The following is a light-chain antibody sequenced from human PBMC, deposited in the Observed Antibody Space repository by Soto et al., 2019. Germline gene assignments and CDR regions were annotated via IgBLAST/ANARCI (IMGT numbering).Light chain of an antibody. V-gene: IGKV3-20*01. CDR1: QTVTRNY. Sequence: EIVLTQSPGTLSLSPGERATLSCRASQTVTRNYLAWHQQKPGQTPRLLVYGASSRATGIPDRFSGSGAGTDFTLTISSLQSEDFGVYYCQQYNNWWTFGQGTKVDI. CDR3: QQYNNWWT. CDR2: GAS. J-gene: IGKJ1*01.